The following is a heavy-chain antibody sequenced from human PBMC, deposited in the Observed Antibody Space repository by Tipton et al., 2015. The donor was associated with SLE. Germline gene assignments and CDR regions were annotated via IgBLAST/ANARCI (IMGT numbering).Heavy chain of an antibody. V-gene: IGHV3-9*01. D-gene: IGHD2-8*02. CDR3: AKPSLGYCTGGICPLEI. J-gene: IGHJ3*02. CDR2: INWNSDIF. CDR1: GFNFEDFA. Sequence: SLRLSCVVSGFNFEDFAMHWIRQAPGKGLEWVSDINWNSDIFGYADSVKGRFTISRDNAKNSLYLQMNSLRAEDTALYYCAKPSLGYCTGGICPLEIWGQGTMVTVSS.